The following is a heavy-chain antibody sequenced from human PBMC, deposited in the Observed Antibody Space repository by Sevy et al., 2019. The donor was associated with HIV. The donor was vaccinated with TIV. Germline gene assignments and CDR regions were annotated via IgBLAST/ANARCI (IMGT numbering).Heavy chain of an antibody. CDR2: VSKEGTNK. J-gene: IGHJ4*02. Sequence: GGSLRLSCEASGFTFSRYAFHWVRQAPGKGLEWVAVVSKEGTNKYYADSVKGRFTISRDNSRNTLYLQMQSLRADETAVYFCARDPHSVPHWGVFASWGQGTLVTVSS. CDR3: ARDPHSVPHWGVFAS. D-gene: IGHD3-16*01. CDR1: GFTFSRYA. V-gene: IGHV3-30-3*01.